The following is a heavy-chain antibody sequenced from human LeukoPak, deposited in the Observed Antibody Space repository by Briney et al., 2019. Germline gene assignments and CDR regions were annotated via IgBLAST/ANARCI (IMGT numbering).Heavy chain of an antibody. D-gene: IGHD2-2*01. Sequence: ASVKVSCKASGYTFTGYYMHWVRQAPGQGLEWMGWINPNSGGTNYAQKFQGRVTMTRDTSISTAYMELSRLRSDDTAVYYCARTGVPAARGHYYYYMDVWGKGTTVAVSS. CDR1: GYTFTGYY. CDR2: INPNSGGT. V-gene: IGHV1-2*02. J-gene: IGHJ6*03. CDR3: ARTGVPAARGHYYYYMDV.